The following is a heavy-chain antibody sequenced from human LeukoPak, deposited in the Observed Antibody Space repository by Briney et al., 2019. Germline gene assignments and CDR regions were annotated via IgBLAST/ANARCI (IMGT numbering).Heavy chain of an antibody. CDR1: GFTFSSYW. Sequence: GGSLRLSCAASGFTFSSYWMHWVRQAPGKGLVWVSRISPDGSTTGHADSVKGRFTLSRDNAKNTLYPQMSSLRAEDTALYYCARGQEYSYGQFDYWGQGTLVTVSS. CDR3: ARGQEYSYGQFDY. J-gene: IGHJ4*02. V-gene: IGHV3-74*01. D-gene: IGHD5-18*01. CDR2: ISPDGSTT.